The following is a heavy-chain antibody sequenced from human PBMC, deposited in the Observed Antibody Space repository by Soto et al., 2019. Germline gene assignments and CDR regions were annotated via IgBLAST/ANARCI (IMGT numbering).Heavy chain of an antibody. CDR2: ISAYNGNT. CDR1: GYTFSSYG. J-gene: IGHJ4*02. CDR3: ARTLNEWLLGLE. D-gene: IGHD3-3*01. V-gene: IGHV1-18*01. Sequence: QVMLVQSGGEVKKPGASVKIYCKASGYTFSSYGISWVRKAPGQGLEWMGWISAYNGNTNYAQKFQGRVTMTTDTSTSTAYMELRSLRSDDTAIYYCARTLNEWLLGLEWGQGTLVTVSS.